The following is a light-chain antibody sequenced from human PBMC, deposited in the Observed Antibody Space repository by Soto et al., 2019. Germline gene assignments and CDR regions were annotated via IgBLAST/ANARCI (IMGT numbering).Light chain of an antibody. CDR1: SSDVGGYNY. Sequence: QSALTQPASVSGSPGQSITIFCTGTSSDVGGYNYVSWYQQHPGKAPKLMIYDVSNRPSGVSNRFSGPKSGNTASLTISGLQAEDEADYYCSSYTSSSTLVVFGGGTKVTVL. CDR2: DVS. CDR3: SSYTSSSTLVV. V-gene: IGLV2-14*01. J-gene: IGLJ2*01.